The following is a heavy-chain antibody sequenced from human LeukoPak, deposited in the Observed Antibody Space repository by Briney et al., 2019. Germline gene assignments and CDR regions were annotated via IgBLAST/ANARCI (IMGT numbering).Heavy chain of an antibody. Sequence: SVKVSCKASGGTFSSYAISWVRQAPGQGLEWMGGIIPIFGTANYAQKFQGRITITADKSTSTAYMELSSLRSEDTAVYYCARGGHYGDYSFDYWGQGTLVTVSS. CDR2: IIPIFGTA. V-gene: IGHV1-69*06. D-gene: IGHD4-17*01. CDR1: GGTFSSYA. J-gene: IGHJ4*02. CDR3: ARGGHYGDYSFDY.